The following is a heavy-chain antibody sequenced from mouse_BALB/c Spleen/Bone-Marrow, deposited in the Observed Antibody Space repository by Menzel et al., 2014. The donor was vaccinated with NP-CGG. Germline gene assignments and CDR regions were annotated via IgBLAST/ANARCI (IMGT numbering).Heavy chain of an antibody. CDR1: GFTFSNHG. V-gene: IGHV5-9-2*01. D-gene: IGHD2-4*01. CDR2: ISGGGSYT. Sequence: DVMLVESGGGLVKSGGSLKLSCAASGFTFSNHGMSWVRQTPEKRLEWVATISGGGSYTFYSDSVKGRFTISRDNAKNNLYLQLSSLRSEDTALYYCARHAYYDQTEVSFVYWGQGTLVTVSA. CDR3: ARHAYYDQTEVSFVY. J-gene: IGHJ3*01.